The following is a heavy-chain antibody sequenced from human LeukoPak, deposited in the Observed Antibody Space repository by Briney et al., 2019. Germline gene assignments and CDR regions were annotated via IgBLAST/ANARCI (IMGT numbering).Heavy chain of an antibody. CDR2: IYYSGST. CDR1: GGSISRYS. J-gene: IGHJ2*01. V-gene: IGHV4-59*01. CDR3: ARDEGVDASGYYSYWYFDL. Sequence: SETLSLTCTVSGGSISRYSWNWIRQPPGKGLEWIGYIYYSGSTNYNPSLKSRVTISVDTSKNHFSLKLSSVTAADTAVNYCARDEGVDASGYYSYWYFDLWGRGTLVTVSS. D-gene: IGHD3-22*01.